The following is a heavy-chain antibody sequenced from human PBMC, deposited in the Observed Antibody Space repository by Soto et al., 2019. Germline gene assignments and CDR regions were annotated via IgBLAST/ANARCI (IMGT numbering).Heavy chain of an antibody. CDR1: NYLFGAFG. V-gene: IGHV1-18*01. CDR3: ARISARLNDFDV. J-gene: IGHJ3*01. D-gene: IGHD6-19*01. Sequence: QVQLVQSGAEVKNPGASVKVSCQASNYLFGAFGISWVRQAPGQGLEWMGWITPYNGNTHYAETFQDRVTMTADKSTTTAYMEVRRLTSDDTAVYFCARISARLNDFDVWGQGTVVTVSS. CDR2: ITPYNGNT.